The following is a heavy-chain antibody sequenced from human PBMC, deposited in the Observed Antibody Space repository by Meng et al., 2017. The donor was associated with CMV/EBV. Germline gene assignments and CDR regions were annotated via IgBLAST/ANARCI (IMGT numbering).Heavy chain of an antibody. D-gene: IGHD3-10*01. V-gene: IGHV4-34*01. Sequence: QVRLQQGGGGLLKPSETLSLTCAVYGGSFSGYYWSWIRQPPGKGLEWIGEINHSGSTNYNPSLKSRVTISVDTSKNQFSLKLSSVTAADTAVYYCARESMVRGEDWGQGTLVTVSS. CDR3: ARESMVRGED. J-gene: IGHJ4*02. CDR2: INHSGST. CDR1: GGSFSGYY.